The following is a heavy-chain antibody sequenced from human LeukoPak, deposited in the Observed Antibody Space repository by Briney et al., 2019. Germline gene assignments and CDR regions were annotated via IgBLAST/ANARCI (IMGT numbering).Heavy chain of an antibody. D-gene: IGHD3-10*01. J-gene: IGHJ4*02. CDR3: AKGRRFGELHVGEFFDY. CDR1: GFTFSSYA. CDR2: ISYDGSNK. Sequence: GGSLRLSCAASGFTFSSYAMHWVRQAPGKGLEWVAVISYDGSNKYYADSVKGRFTISRDNSKNTLYLQMNSLRAEDTAVYYCAKGRRFGELHVGEFFDYWGQGTLVTVSS. V-gene: IGHV3-30-3*01.